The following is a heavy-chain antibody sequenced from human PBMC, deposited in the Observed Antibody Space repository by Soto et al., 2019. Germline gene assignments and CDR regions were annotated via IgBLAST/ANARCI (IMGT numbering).Heavy chain of an antibody. J-gene: IGHJ4*02. CDR2: IYRSGST. CDR1: AYSISIGYY. CDR3: ARDLMRGADNYYESSGHEYYFDY. D-gene: IGHD3-22*01. V-gene: IGHV4-38-2*02. Sequence: SETLSLTCTVSAYSISIGYYWGWIRQPPGKGLEWIGSIYRSGSTYYNPSLKSRVTISVDTSKNQFSLKLSSVTAADTAVYYCARDLMRGADNYYESSGHEYYFDYWGQGTLVTAPQ.